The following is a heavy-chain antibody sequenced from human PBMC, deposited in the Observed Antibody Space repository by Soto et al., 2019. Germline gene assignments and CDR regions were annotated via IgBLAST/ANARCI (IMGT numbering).Heavy chain of an antibody. V-gene: IGHV3-30-3*01. CDR2: ISSDVNYK. CDR3: ARESAGRDAFESSGDFDY. Sequence: SGGSLRLSCAASGFIFSSYALHWVRQAPGKGLDWVAVISSDVNYKYYADSVKGRFTISRDNSKNTVYLQMNSLRTEDTAVYYCARESAGRDAFESSGDFDYWGQGTLVTVSS. CDR1: GFIFSSYA. J-gene: IGHJ4*02. D-gene: IGHD2-15*01.